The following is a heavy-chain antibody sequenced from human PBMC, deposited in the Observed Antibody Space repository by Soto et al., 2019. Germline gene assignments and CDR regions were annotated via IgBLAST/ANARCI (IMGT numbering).Heavy chain of an antibody. Sequence: EVQLVESGGGLVQPGGSLRLSCAASGFTFSSYEMNWVRQAPGKGLEWVSYISSSGSTIYYADSVKGRFTISRDNAKNSLYLQMNSLRAEDTAVYYCARDRLHSYYYYYGMDVWGQVTTVTVSS. J-gene: IGHJ6*02. CDR3: ARDRLHSYYYYYGMDV. CDR1: GFTFSSYE. D-gene: IGHD5-12*01. V-gene: IGHV3-48*03. CDR2: ISSSGSTI.